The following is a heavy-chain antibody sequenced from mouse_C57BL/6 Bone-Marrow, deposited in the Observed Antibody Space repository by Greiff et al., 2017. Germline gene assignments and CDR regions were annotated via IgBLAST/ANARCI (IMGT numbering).Heavy chain of an antibody. J-gene: IGHJ1*03. V-gene: IGHV1-81*01. CDR3: ARPTIVDWYFDV. CDR2: IYPRSGNT. Sequence: VQLKQSGAELARPGASVKLSCKASGYTFTSYGISWVKQRTGQGLEWIGEIYPRSGNTYYNEKFKGKATLTADKSSSTAYMELRSLTSEDSAVYFCARPTIVDWYFDVWGTGTTVTVSS. D-gene: IGHD2-12*01. CDR1: GYTFTSYG.